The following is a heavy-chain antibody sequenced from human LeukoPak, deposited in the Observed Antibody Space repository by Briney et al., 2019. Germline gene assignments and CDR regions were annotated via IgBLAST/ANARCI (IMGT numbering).Heavy chain of an antibody. J-gene: IGHJ4*02. CDR1: GFTFSSYS. D-gene: IGHD3-3*01. CDR2: ISGSGGST. CDR3: PNQGEEVFWGGYHYFDC. Sequence: GGSLRLSCAASGFTFSSYSMNWVRQAPGKGLEWVSAISGSGGSTYYADSVKGRFTISRDNSKNTLYLQMNSLRAEDTAVYYCPNQGEEVFWGGYHYFDCWGQGTLVAVSS. V-gene: IGHV3-23*01.